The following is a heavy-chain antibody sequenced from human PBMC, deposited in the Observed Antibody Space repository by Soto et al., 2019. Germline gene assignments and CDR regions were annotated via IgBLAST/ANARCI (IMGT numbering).Heavy chain of an antibody. CDR2: INGGGGST. J-gene: IGHJ5*01. CDR1: GYTFANYA. Sequence: QLVQSGAEVKQPGASVKVSCKASGYTFANYAMQWVRQAPGQRLEWMGWINGGGGSTRYSQNVQGRPTITRDSSANTVYMELSSLRSGDTAIYYCARSPPPLGRFDSWGQGTLVTVSS. CDR3: ARSPPPLGRFDS. V-gene: IGHV1-3*01.